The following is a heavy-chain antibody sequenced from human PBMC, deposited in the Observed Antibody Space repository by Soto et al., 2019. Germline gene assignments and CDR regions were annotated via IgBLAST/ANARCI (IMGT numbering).Heavy chain of an antibody. D-gene: IGHD1-1*01. Sequence: GGSLRLSCAASGFTISRDAMSWVRQAPGKGLEWVAAISERGDTTHYADSVKGRFTISRDTSKNTLYLQMSTLRAEDTAVYYCAKDKPGTTSFDYWGRGTLVTVSS. CDR3: AKDKPGTTSFDY. CDR1: GFTISRDA. CDR2: ISERGDTT. V-gene: IGHV3-23*01. J-gene: IGHJ4*02.